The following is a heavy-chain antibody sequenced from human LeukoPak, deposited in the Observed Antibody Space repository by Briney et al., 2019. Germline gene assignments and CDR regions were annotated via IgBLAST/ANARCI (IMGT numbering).Heavy chain of an antibody. V-gene: IGHV3-7*03. J-gene: IGHJ4*02. Sequence: TGGSLRLSCVASGFTFSSRDWMTWVRQAPGKGLEWVANIKQDGSEKNYVDSVKGRFTISRDNAKNSLYLQMNSLRAEDTAVYYCARDLMGIAYRGAFYYWGQGTLVTVSS. CDR3: ARDLMGIAYRGAFYY. CDR2: IKQDGSEK. D-gene: IGHD6-13*01. CDR1: GFTFSSRDW.